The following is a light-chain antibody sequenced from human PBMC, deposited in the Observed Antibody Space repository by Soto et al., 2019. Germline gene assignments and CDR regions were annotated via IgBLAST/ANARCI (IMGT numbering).Light chain of an antibody. CDR3: QQYGSSPRT. V-gene: IGKV3-20*01. Sequence: EIVLTRSPGTLSLSPGERATLSCRASQSFISSYLAWYQQKPGQAPRLLIYGASSRATGIPDRFSGGGSGTDFTLTISRLEPEDFAVYYCQQYGSSPRTFGQGTKVDIK. J-gene: IGKJ1*01. CDR1: QSFISSY. CDR2: GAS.